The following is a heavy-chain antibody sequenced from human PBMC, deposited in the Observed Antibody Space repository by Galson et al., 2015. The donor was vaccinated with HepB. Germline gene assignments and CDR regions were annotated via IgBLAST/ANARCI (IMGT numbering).Heavy chain of an antibody. D-gene: IGHD4-23*01. Sequence: SVKVSCKASGGTFSSYTISWVRQAPGQGLEWMGRIIPILGIANYAQKFQGRVTITADKSTSTAYMELSSLRSEDTAVYYCARDRDYGGNSRGDAFDIWGQGTMVTVSS. CDR3: ARDRDYGGNSRGDAFDI. V-gene: IGHV1-69*04. CDR1: GGTFSSYT. CDR2: IIPILGIA. J-gene: IGHJ3*02.